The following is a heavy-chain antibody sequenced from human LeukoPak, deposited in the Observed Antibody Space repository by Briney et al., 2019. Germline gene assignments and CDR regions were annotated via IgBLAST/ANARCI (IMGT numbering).Heavy chain of an antibody. V-gene: IGHV3-21*01. CDR2: ISSGSSYI. Sequence: GGSPRLSCAASGXTFSSYTMNWVRQAPGKGLEWVSSISSGSSYIYYADSVKGRFTISRDNAKNSLYLQMNSLRVEDTAVYYCATGTEETTVVTPCYWGQGTLVTVSS. J-gene: IGHJ4*02. CDR3: ATGTEETTVVTPCY. CDR1: GXTFSSYT. D-gene: IGHD4-23*01.